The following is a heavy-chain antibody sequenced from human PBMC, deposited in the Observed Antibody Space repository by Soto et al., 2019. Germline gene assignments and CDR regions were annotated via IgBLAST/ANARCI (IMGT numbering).Heavy chain of an antibody. D-gene: IGHD2-8*01. CDR2: INSDGSST. CDR3: ARGIVCTNGVCYTRYYYYGMDV. CDR1: GFTFSSYW. J-gene: IGHJ6*04. V-gene: IGHV3-74*01. Sequence: GWSLRLSCAASGFTFSSYWMHLVRQAPGKGLVWVSRINSDGSSTSYADSVKGRFTISRDNAKNTLYLQMNSLRDEDTAVYYCARGIVCTNGVCYTRYYYYGMDVWGEGTKVTVSS.